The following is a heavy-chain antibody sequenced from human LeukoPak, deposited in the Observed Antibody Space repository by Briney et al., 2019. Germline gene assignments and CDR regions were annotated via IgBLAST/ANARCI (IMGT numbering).Heavy chain of an antibody. CDR3: ARHQSRRVVPAAGTAMNAFDI. Sequence: PSETLSLTCTVSGGSINSGGYYWSWIRQHPGKGLEWIGYIYYNGATYYKPSLQSQVTISLDTSKNQFSLRLSSATAADTAVYYCARHQSRRVVPAAGTAMNAFDIWGQGTMVTVSS. CDR1: GGSINSGGYY. D-gene: IGHD2-2*01. J-gene: IGHJ3*02. CDR2: IYYNGAT. V-gene: IGHV4-31*01.